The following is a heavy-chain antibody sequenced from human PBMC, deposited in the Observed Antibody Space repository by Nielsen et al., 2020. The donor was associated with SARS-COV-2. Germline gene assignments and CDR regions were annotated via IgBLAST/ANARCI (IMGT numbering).Heavy chain of an antibody. D-gene: IGHD5-12*01. CDR1: GGSISSGGYY. J-gene: IGHJ6*01. V-gene: IGHV4-31*03. Sequence: LRLSCTVSGGSISSGGYYWSWIRHHPGKGLEWIGYIYFSGRTCYNPSLKSRVTISVDTSKNQFSLSLRSVTAADTAVYYYARESSGYDHYNYGMDV. CDR3: ARESSGYDHYNYGMDV. CDR2: IYFSGRT.